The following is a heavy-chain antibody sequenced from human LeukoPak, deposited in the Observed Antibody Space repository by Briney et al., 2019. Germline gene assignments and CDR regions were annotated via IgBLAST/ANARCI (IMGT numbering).Heavy chain of an antibody. Sequence: PSETLSLTCTVSGGSISSGGYYWSWIRQPPGKGLEWIGEINHSGSTNYNPSLKSRVTISVDTSKNQFSLKLSSVTAADTAVYYCARGVTDAFDIWGQGTMVTVSS. D-gene: IGHD2-21*02. V-gene: IGHV4-39*07. CDR3: ARGVTDAFDI. CDR2: INHSGST. J-gene: IGHJ3*02. CDR1: GGSISSGGYY.